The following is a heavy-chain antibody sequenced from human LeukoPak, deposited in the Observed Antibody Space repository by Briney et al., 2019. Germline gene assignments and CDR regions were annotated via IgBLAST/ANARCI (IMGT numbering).Heavy chain of an antibody. J-gene: IGHJ4*02. CDR3: ARGPRDLEWLAHY. CDR1: GGTFSSYA. D-gene: IGHD3-3*01. V-gene: IGHV1-69*01. CDR2: IIPIFGTA. Sequence: SVKVSCKASGGTFSSYAISWVRQAPGQGLEWMGGIIPIFGTANYAQKFQGRVTITADESTSTAYMELSSLRSEDTAVYYCARGPRDLEWLAHYWGQGTLVTVSS.